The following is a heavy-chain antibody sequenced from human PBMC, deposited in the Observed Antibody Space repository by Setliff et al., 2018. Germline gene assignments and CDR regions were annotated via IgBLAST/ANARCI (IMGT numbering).Heavy chain of an antibody. CDR3: ARVALVVVIRNAFDI. J-gene: IGHJ3*02. Sequence: SETLSLTCTVSGGSISSYYWSWIRQPPGKGLEWIGYIYYSGSTNYNPSLKSRVTISVDTPKNQFSLKLSSVTAADTAVYYCARVALVVVIRNAFDIWGQGTMVTVSS. CDR1: GGSISSYY. V-gene: IGHV4-59*12. D-gene: IGHD2-21*01. CDR2: IYYSGST.